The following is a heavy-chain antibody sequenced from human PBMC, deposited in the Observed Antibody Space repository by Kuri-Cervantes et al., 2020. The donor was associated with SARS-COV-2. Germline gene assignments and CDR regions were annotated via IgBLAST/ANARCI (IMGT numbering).Heavy chain of an antibody. CDR3: ARSVAPCAFDI. CDR2: ISWDGGST. J-gene: IGHJ3*02. Sequence: GESLKISCAASGFTFDDYTMHWVRQAPGEGLEWVSLISWDGGSTYYADSVKGRFTISRDNSKNTLYLQMGSLRAEDMAVYYCARSVAPCAFDIWGQGTMVTVSS. CDR1: GFTFDDYT. V-gene: IGHV3-43*01.